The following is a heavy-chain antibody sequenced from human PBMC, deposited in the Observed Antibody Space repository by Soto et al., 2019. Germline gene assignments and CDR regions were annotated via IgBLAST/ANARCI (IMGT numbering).Heavy chain of an antibody. V-gene: IGHV1-8*01. J-gene: IGHJ6*02. CDR3: AREGVRGMDV. CDR1: GYTLTSYD. CDR2: MNPNSGNT. D-gene: IGHD3-16*01. Sequence: VQLVQSGAEMKKPGASVKVSCKASGYTLTSYDINWVRQATGQGLEWMGWMNPNSGNTGDAQKFQGRVTMTRNTSISTADLELRSLRSDDKAVDECAREGVRGMDVWGHGTTVTVSS.